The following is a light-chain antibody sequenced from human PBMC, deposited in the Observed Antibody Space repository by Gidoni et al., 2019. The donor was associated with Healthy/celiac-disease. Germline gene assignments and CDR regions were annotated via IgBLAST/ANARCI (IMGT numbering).Light chain of an antibody. CDR2: AAS. CDR3: QQSYSTPPT. V-gene: IGKV1-39*01. J-gene: IGKJ5*01. Sequence: DIQMTQSPSSLPASVGDRVTITCRASQSISSYLNWYQQKPGKAPKLLIYAASSLQSGVPARFSGSGSGTDFTLTISSLQPEDFATYYCQQSYSTPPTFXQXTRLEIK. CDR1: QSISSY.